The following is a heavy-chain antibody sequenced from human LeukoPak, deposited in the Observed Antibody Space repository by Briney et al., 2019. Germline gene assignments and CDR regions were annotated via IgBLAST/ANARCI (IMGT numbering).Heavy chain of an antibody. V-gene: IGHV4-38-2*01. CDR2: IHHSGYT. CDR3: ARMGSDY. D-gene: IGHD3-16*01. J-gene: IGHJ4*02. CDR1: GDAISSGNY. Sequence: SETLSLTCVVSGDAISSGNYWGWIRQPPEKGLEWIGNIHHSGYTNYNPSLKSRVTISVDTAKNQFSLKIKSVTAADTAVYYCARMGSDYWGQGTLVTVSS.